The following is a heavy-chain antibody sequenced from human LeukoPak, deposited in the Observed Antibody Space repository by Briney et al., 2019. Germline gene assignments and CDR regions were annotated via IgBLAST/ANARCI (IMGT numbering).Heavy chain of an antibody. D-gene: IGHD6-13*01. V-gene: IGHV4-34*01. Sequence: PSETLSLTCAIYGGSFSGYYWGWIRQPPGKGLEWIGSIYYSGSTYYNPSLSSLKSRVTISVDTSKNRFSLKVSSVTAADTAVYYCARDGQQLVRGDWFDLWGQGILVTVSS. CDR2: IYYSGST. J-gene: IGHJ5*02. CDR3: ARDGQQLVRGDWFDL. CDR1: GGSFSGYY.